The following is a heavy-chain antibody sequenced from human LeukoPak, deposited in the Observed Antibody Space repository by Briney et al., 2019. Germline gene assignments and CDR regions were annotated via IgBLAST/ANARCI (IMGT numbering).Heavy chain of an antibody. CDR1: GFTLSFYS. CDR2: ISSSGSTV. J-gene: IGHJ4*02. CDR3: ARDLEHGWYYFDY. V-gene: IGHV3-48*01. D-gene: IGHD2-15*01. Sequence: GGSLRLSCAASGFTLSFYSMNWVRQAPGKGLEWISYISSSGSTVYYADSVKGRFTISRDNSKNTLYLQMNSLRAEDTAVYYCARDLEHGWYYFDYWGQGTLVTVSS.